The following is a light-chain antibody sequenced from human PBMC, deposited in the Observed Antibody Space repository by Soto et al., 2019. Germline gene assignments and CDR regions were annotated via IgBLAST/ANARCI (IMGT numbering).Light chain of an antibody. CDR2: RNN. Sequence: QSVLTQPPSASGTPGQRVTISCSGSSSNIGSNYVYWYQQLPGTAPKLLIYRNNQRPSGVPDRFPGSKSGTSASLAISGLRSEDEADYYCAAWDDSLSGRVFGTGTKVTV. CDR1: SSNIGSNY. CDR3: AAWDDSLSGRV. V-gene: IGLV1-47*01. J-gene: IGLJ1*01.